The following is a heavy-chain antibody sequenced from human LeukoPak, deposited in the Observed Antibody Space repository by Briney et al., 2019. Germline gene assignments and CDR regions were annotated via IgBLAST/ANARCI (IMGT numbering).Heavy chain of an antibody. J-gene: IGHJ5*02. CDR1: GYTFTDYY. CDR2: INPLRGIT. V-gene: IGHV1-46*01. CDR3: TRTMGYRPVAGLKEKWFDP. D-gene: IGHD6-19*01. Sequence: ASVKVSCTTSGYTFTDYYVHWVRQAPGLGLEWMGIINPLRGITIYAQKFQGRVTMTMDTSTSTVYMDLSSLTSADTAVYYCTRTMGYRPVAGLKEKWFDPWGQGTLVTVSS.